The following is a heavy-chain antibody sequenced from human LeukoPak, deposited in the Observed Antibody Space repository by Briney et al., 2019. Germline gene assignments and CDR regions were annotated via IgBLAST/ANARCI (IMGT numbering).Heavy chain of an antibody. CDR2: ISGSGGST. D-gene: IGHD5-24*01. V-gene: IGHV3-23*01. J-gene: IGHJ4*02. CDR1: GFTFSSYG. Sequence: PGRSLRLSCAASGFTFSSYGMHWVRQAPGKGLEWVSAISGSGGSTYYADSVKGRFTISRDNSKNTLYLQMNSLRAEDTAVYYCARNDGVNDYWGQGTLVTVSS. CDR3: ARNDGVNDY.